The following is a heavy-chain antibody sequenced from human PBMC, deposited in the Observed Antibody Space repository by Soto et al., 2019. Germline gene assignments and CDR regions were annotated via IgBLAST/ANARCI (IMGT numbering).Heavy chain of an antibody. Sequence: PGGALRLSYAGSVFAFNSALINCVRQAPGKVLEWGVRIKSKALGGTTDFAAPVRGRSATTRDDSGNVAYMQLNSLHTEDTAVYYCTTNSYSNMIAVRFDYRGHGTLVTVSS. J-gene: IGHJ4*01. CDR3: TTNSYSNMIAVRFDY. D-gene: IGHD3-22*01. CDR1: VFAFNSAL. CDR2: IKSKALGGTT. V-gene: IGHV3-15*07.